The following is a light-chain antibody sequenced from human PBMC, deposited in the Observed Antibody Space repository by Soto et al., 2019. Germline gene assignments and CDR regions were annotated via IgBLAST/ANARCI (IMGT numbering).Light chain of an antibody. CDR1: QTISSW. J-gene: IGKJ1*01. CDR3: QHHTSYSEA. CDR2: KAS. V-gene: IGKV1-5*03. Sequence: DIQMTQSPSTLSGSVGDRVTITCRASQTISSWLAWYQQKPGKAPKLLIYKASTLKSGVPSTFSGRGARTESTLTIRSLQHDDFATSYYQHHTSYSEAFVQGTKVELK.